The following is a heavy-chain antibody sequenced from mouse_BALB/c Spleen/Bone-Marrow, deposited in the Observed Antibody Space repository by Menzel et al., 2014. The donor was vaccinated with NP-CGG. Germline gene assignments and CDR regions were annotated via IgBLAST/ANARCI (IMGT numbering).Heavy chain of an antibody. D-gene: IGHD2-3*01. CDR2: INPSNGRT. CDR1: GYSFTTYW. CDR3: ARYDGPAWFAY. Sequence: QVQLQQSGAELVKPGASVRLSCKASGYSFTTYWIHWVKQRPGQGLEWIGEINPSNGRTNYNEKFKSKATLTVDKSSSTGYMQLSSLTSEDSAVYYCARYDGPAWFAYWGQGTLVTVSA. V-gene: IGHV1S81*02. J-gene: IGHJ3*01.